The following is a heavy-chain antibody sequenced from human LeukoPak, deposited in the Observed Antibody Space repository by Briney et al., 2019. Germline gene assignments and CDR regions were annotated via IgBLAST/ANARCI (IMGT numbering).Heavy chain of an antibody. CDR1: GFTFSSYA. J-gene: IGHJ4*02. Sequence: PGRSLRLSCAASGFTFSSYAMHRVRQAPGKGLGGVAVISYDGSNKYYADSAKGRFTISRDNSKNTLYLQMNSLRAEDTAVYYCARAPRHNLAVAANDYWGQGTLVTVSS. V-gene: IGHV3-30*04. D-gene: IGHD6-19*01. CDR3: ARAPRHNLAVAANDY. CDR2: ISYDGSNK.